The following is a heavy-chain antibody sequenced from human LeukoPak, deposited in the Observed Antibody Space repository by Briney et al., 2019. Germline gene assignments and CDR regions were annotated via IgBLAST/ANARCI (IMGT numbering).Heavy chain of an antibody. D-gene: IGHD4-17*01. CDR2: INHSGST. CDR3: ARDSATVTTLDY. J-gene: IGHJ4*02. CDR1: GGSFSGYY. Sequence: SETLSLTCAVYGGSFSGYYWSWIRQPPGKGLEWIGEINHSGSTNYNPSLKSRVTISVDTSKNQFSLKLSSVTAADRAVYYCARDSATVTTLDYWDQGTLVTVSS. V-gene: IGHV4-34*01.